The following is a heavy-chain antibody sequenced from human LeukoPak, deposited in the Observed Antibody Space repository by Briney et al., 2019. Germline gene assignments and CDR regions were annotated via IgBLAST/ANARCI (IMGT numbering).Heavy chain of an antibody. CDR3: ARGRRRSVSGLYYYDSSGYYYDY. V-gene: IGHV4-34*01. J-gene: IGHJ4*02. Sequence: SETLSPTCAVYGGSFSGYYWSWIRQPPGKGLEWIGEINHSGSTNYNPSLKSRVTISVDTSKNQFSLKLSSVTAADTAVYYCARGRRRSVSGLYYYDSSGYYYDYWGQGTLVTVSS. CDR2: INHSGST. D-gene: IGHD3-22*01. CDR1: GGSFSGYY.